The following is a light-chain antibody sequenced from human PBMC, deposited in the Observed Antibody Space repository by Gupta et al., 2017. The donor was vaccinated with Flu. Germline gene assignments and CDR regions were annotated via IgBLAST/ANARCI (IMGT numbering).Light chain of an antibody. CDR2: VYGSGSF. V-gene: IGLV4-60*03. CDR1: SWHSGYI. Sequence: QPVVTQSSSASASLGSSVKLSCTLSSWHSGYIVVGHQQQPGKDPRSLMKVYGSGSFNRESAVPDRVSGSSSGAALSIIIFHLQSGDDSYYFSEKWGNNAVVFGGGTKLTVL. CDR3: EKWGNNAVV. J-gene: IGLJ3*02.